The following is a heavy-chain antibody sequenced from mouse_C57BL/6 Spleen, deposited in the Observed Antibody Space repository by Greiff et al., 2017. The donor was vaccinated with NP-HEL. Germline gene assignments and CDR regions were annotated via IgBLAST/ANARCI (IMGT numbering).Heavy chain of an antibody. Sequence: VQLQQSGPELVKPGASVKISCKASGYTFTDYYINWVKQRPGQGLEWIGWIYPGSGSTKYNEKFKGKATLTVDTSSSTAYMQLSSLTSEDSAVYFCARRKIIYYGYDHYAMDYWGQGTSVTVSS. J-gene: IGHJ4*01. CDR2: IYPGSGST. V-gene: IGHV1-84*01. CDR3: ARRKIIYYGYDHYAMDY. CDR1: GYTFTDYY. D-gene: IGHD2-2*01.